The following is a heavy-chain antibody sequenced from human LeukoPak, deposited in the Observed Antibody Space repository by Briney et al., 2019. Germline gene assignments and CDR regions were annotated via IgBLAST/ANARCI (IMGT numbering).Heavy chain of an antibody. CDR2: ISGSGGST. V-gene: IGHV3-23*01. Sequence: GGSLRLSCAVFGFTFRSYAMTWVRQAPGKGLEWVSTISGSGGSTYYADSVKGRFTISRDNSKNTLYLQVNSLRSEDTAVYYCAGRYSSSPGRFDPWGQGTLVTVSS. J-gene: IGHJ5*02. CDR1: GFTFRSYA. CDR3: AGRYSSSPGRFDP. D-gene: IGHD6-13*01.